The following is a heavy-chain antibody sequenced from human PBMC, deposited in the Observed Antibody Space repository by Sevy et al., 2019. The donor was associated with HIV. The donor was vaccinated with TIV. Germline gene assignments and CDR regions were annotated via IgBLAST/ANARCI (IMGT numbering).Heavy chain of an antibody. Sequence: GGYLRLSCAASGFTFSSYWMHWVRQAPGKGLVWVSRINSDGSSTSYADSVKGRFTISRDNAKNTLYLQMNSLRAEDTAVYYCARDPLGYCTNGVCYRSGFFDYWGQGTLVTVSS. CDR2: INSDGSST. D-gene: IGHD2-8*01. J-gene: IGHJ4*02. V-gene: IGHV3-74*01. CDR3: ARDPLGYCTNGVCYRSGFFDY. CDR1: GFTFSSYW.